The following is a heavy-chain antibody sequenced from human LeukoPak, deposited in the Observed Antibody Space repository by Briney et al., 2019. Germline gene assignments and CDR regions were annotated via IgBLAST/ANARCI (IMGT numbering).Heavy chain of an antibody. D-gene: IGHD3-10*01. CDR1: GYTFTSYG. Sequence: GASVKVSCKASGYTFTSYGISWVRQAPGQGLEWMGWISAYNGNTNYAQKLQGRVTMTTDTSTSTAYMELRSLRSDDTAVYYCARAHELLWFGETLDLANFDYWGQGTLVTVSS. CDR2: ISAYNGNT. V-gene: IGHV1-18*01. CDR3: ARAHELLWFGETLDLANFDY. J-gene: IGHJ4*02.